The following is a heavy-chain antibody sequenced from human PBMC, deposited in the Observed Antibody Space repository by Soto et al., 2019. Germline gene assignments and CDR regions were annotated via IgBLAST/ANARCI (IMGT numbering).Heavy chain of an antibody. CDR2: IYYSGST. V-gene: IGHV4-39*01. CDR3: ARLGWEQLAIPYYFDY. Sequence: PSETLSLTCTVSGGSISSSSYYWGWIRQPPGKGMEWIGSIYYSGSTYYNPSLKSRVTISVDTSKNQFSLKLSSVTAADTAVYYCARLGWEQLAIPYYFDYWGQGTLVTVSS. J-gene: IGHJ4*02. D-gene: IGHD6-6*01. CDR1: GGSISSSSYY.